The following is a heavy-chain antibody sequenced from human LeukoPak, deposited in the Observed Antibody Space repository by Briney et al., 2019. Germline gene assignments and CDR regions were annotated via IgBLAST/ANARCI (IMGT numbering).Heavy chain of an antibody. D-gene: IGHD1-26*01. CDR2: ISDNGGST. Sequence: GGSLRLSCAASGFTFSTYAMYWVRQAPGRGLEYVSAISDNGGSTYYANDVKGRFTISRDNSKNTLYLQMGSLRAEDMAVYYCARDSANVVRAKSIFDYWGQGALVTVSS. CDR1: GFTFSTYA. CDR3: ARDSANVVRAKSIFDY. V-gene: IGHV3-64*01. J-gene: IGHJ4*02.